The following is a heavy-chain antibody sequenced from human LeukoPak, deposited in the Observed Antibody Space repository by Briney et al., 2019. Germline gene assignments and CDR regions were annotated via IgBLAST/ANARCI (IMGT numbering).Heavy chain of an antibody. D-gene: IGHD6-13*01. CDR1: GGSISSYY. J-gene: IGHJ5*01. CDR2: IYYSGST. V-gene: IGHV4-59*01. CDR3: ARESRYSSSWFDY. Sequence: SGTLSLTCTVSGGSISSYYWSWIRQPPGKGLEWIGYIYYSGSTNYNPSLKSRVTISVDTSKNQFSLKLSSVTAADTAVYYCARESRYSSSWFDYWGQGTLVTVSS.